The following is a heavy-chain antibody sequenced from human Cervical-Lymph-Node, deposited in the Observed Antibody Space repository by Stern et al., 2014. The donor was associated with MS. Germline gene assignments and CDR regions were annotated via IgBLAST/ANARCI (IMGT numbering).Heavy chain of an antibody. J-gene: IGHJ4*02. D-gene: IGHD3-9*01. V-gene: IGHV3-33*01. CDR2: IWYDGSNK. CDR3: ARGYYNKGY. Sequence: VQLLESGGGVVQPGRSLRLSCAASGFTFSNYGMHWVRQAPGKGLECVAVIWYDGSNKYYADSVKGRFTISRDNSKNTLYLQMNSLRDEDTAVYYCARGYYNKGYWGQGTLVTVSS. CDR1: GFTFSNYG.